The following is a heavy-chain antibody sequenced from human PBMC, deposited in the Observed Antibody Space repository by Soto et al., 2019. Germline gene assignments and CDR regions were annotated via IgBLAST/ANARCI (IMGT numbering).Heavy chain of an antibody. V-gene: IGHV1-69*01. CDR2: IIPLFGTT. CDR1: GYTFTSYG. CDR3: ARGATHGSSWYFWFDP. J-gene: IGHJ5*02. D-gene: IGHD6-13*01. Sequence: ASVKFSCKASGYTFTSYGISWVRQAPGQGLEWMGGIIPLFGTTNYAQKFKGRVTITADESTSTAYMELSSLRAEDAAVYYCARGATHGSSWYFWFDPWGQGTLVTVSS.